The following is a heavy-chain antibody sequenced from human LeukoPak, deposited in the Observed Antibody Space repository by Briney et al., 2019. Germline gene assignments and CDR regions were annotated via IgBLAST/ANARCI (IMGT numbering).Heavy chain of an antibody. J-gene: IGHJ4*02. CDR2: ISGSGGST. CDR1: GFTFSSYG. Sequence: GGSLRLSCAASGFTFSSYGMSWVRQAPGKGLEWVSAISGSGGSTYYADSAKGRFTISRDNSKNTLYLQMNSLRAEDTAVYYCAKDRASSSTPVPFDYWGQGTLVTVSS. CDR3: AKDRASSSTPVPFDY. V-gene: IGHV3-23*01. D-gene: IGHD6-13*01.